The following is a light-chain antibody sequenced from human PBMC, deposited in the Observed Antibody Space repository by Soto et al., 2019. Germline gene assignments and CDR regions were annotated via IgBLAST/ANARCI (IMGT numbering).Light chain of an antibody. CDR2: GAS. CDR1: QSVSSSY. Sequence: EIVLTQSPGTLSLSPGERATLSCRASQSVSSSYLAWYQQKPGQAPRLLIYGASSRATGIPDRFSGRESGTDFTLTISRLEPEDFAVYYCQQYGSSPRTFGQGTKVDIK. V-gene: IGKV3-20*01. J-gene: IGKJ1*01. CDR3: QQYGSSPRT.